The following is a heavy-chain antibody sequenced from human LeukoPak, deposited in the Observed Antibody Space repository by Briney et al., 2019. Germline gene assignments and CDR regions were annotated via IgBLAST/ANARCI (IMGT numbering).Heavy chain of an antibody. CDR3: ARQVVVAAYFDY. V-gene: IGHV4-30-4*07. CDR1: GGSFSGYS. D-gene: IGHD2-15*01. J-gene: IGHJ4*02. Sequence: SETLSLTCAVYGGSFSGYSWSWIRQPPGKGLEWIGYIYYSGSTYYNPSLKSRVTISVDTSKNQFSLKLSSVTAADTAVYYCARQVVVAAYFDYWGQGTLVTVSS. CDR2: IYYSGST.